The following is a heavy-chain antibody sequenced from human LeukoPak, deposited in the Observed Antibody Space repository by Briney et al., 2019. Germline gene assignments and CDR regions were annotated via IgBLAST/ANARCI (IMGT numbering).Heavy chain of an antibody. D-gene: IGHD1-26*01. CDR2: ISSSTSYI. CDR3: ARIVGATFDY. J-gene: IGHJ4*02. V-gene: IGHV3-21*01. Sequence: PGASLRLSCAASGFTFSSYSMNWVRQAPGKGLEWVSSISSSTSYIYYADSVKGRFTISRDNAKNSLYLQMNSLRAEDTAVYYCARIVGATFDYWGQGTLVTVS. CDR1: GFTFSSYS.